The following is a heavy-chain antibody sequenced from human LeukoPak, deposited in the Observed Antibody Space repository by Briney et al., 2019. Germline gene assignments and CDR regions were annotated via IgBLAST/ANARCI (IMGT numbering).Heavy chain of an antibody. Sequence: PSETLSLTSAVYGGSFSGYYWSWIRQPPGKGLEWIGEINHSGSTNYNPSLKSRVTISVDTSKNQFSLKLSSVTAADTAVYYCARGNRFRDDYWGQGTLVTVSS. D-gene: IGHD2-21*01. V-gene: IGHV4-34*01. J-gene: IGHJ4*02. CDR1: GGSFSGYY. CDR3: ARGNRFRDDY. CDR2: INHSGST.